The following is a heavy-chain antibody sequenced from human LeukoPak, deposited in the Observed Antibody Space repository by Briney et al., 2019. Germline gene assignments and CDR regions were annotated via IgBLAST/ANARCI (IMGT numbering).Heavy chain of an antibody. Sequence: PVGSLRLSCAASGFTFSRYAMNWVRQAPGKGLEWVSAISGSGGSTYYADTVKGRFTISRDNSKSTLYLQMNSLRAEDSAVYYCAKDRFYGSGGYTFDSWGQGTLVSVSS. CDR1: GFTFSRYA. CDR3: AKDRFYGSGGYTFDS. V-gene: IGHV3-23*01. CDR2: ISGSGGST. D-gene: IGHD3-10*01. J-gene: IGHJ4*02.